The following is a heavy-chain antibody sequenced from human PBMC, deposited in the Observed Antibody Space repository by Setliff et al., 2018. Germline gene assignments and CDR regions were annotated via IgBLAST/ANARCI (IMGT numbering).Heavy chain of an antibody. V-gene: IGHV4-30-4*08. CDR3: ARESRYYYDNLGTLDY. CDR1: GGSISSGDYY. Sequence: TLSLTCTVSGGSISSGDYYWSWIRQPPGKGLEWIGYIYSSGSTYYNPSLKSRVSIAVDTSKNQFSLKLSSVTASDTAVYYCARESRYYYDNLGTLDYWGQGTLVTVSS. J-gene: IGHJ4*02. CDR2: IYSSGST. D-gene: IGHD3-22*01.